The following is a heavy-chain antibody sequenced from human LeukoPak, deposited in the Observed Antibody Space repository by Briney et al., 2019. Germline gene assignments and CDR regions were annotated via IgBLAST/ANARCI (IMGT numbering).Heavy chain of an antibody. CDR3: ARDLEGDYYDSSGYYDY. D-gene: IGHD3-22*01. V-gene: IGHV3-20*04. CDR2: INWNGGST. J-gene: IGHJ4*02. CDR1: GFTSDDYG. Sequence: GGSLRLSCAASGFTSDDYGMSWVRQAPGKGLEWVSGINWNGGSTGYADSVKGRFTISRDNAKNSLYLQMNSLRAEDTALYYCARDLEGDYYDSSGYYDYWGQGTLVTVSS.